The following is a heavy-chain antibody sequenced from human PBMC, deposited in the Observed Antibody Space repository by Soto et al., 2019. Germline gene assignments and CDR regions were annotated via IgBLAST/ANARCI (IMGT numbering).Heavy chain of an antibody. CDR1: GGSLSGATYY. J-gene: IGHJ4*02. CDR2: IFPSGTT. V-gene: IGHV4-30-2*01. Sequence: SETLSLTCGVSGGSLSGATYYWNWIRQPPGTGLEWIGYIFPSGTTYYNPSLKSRVTISIDLSKNQFSLSLRSLTAADTAVYYCARSREFDYWSQGTLVTVSS. CDR3: ARSREFDY.